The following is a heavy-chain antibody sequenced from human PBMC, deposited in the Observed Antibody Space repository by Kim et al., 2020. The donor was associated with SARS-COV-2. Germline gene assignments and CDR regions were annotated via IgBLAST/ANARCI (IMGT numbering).Heavy chain of an antibody. D-gene: IGHD3-22*01. J-gene: IGHJ4*02. CDR3: TSQQRITMIVVVIFPDY. Sequence: PVKGRFTISRDDSKNTLYLQMNSLKPEDTAVYYCTSQQRITMIVVVIFPDYWGQGTLVTVSS. V-gene: IGHV3-15*01.